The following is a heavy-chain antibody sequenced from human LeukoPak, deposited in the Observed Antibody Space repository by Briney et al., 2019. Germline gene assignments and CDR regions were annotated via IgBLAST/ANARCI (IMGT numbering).Heavy chain of an antibody. CDR2: IYYSGST. D-gene: IGHD2-2*01. V-gene: IGHV4-59*01. CDR3: ARAQPARYCTSTSCYAAFDI. J-gene: IGHJ3*02. CDR1: GGSISSYY. Sequence: SETLSLTCTVSGGSISSYYWSWIRQPPGKGLEWIGYIYYSGSTNYNPSLKSRVSISLDTSKNQFSLNLSSVTAADTAVYYCARAQPARYCTSTSCYAAFDIWGQGTMVTVSS.